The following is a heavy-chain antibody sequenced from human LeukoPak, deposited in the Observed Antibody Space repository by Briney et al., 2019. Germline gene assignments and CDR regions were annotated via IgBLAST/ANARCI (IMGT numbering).Heavy chain of an antibody. CDR2: ISSSSSYI. CDR3: ARYSGTLRGFDH. J-gene: IGHJ4*02. Sequence: GGSLRLSCAASGFTFSSYSMNWVRQAPGKGLEWVSSISSSSSYIYYADSVKGRFTISRDNAKNSLYLQMNSLRAEDTAVYYCARYSGTLRGFDHWGQGALVTVSS. D-gene: IGHD1-26*01. CDR1: GFTFSSYS. V-gene: IGHV3-21*04.